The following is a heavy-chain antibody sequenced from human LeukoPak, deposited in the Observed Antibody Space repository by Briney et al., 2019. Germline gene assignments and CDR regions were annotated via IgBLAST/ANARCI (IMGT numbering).Heavy chain of an antibody. CDR1: GFTFSSYS. J-gene: IGHJ6*03. Sequence: GGSLRLSCAASGFTFSSYSMNWVRQAPGKGLEWVSSISSSSSYIYYADSVKGRFTISGDNAKDSLYLQINSLRAEDTAVYYCARDPWFWSGSHIPGYMDVWGKGTTVTVPS. D-gene: IGHD3-3*01. CDR2: ISSSSSYI. CDR3: ARDPWFWSGSHIPGYMDV. V-gene: IGHV3-21*01.